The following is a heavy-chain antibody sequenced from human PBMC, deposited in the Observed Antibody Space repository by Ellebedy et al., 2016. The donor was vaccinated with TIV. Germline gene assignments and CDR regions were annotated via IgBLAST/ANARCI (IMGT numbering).Heavy chain of an antibody. CDR2: ISTSSTYM. Sequence: GGSLRLSCAASRFTINSYTMHWVRQAPGKGLEWVSSISTSSTYMYYADSVKGRFAISRDNAKNSLYLQMNSLRAEDTAVYYCARYLIDDIWSGYYALSGDYGMDVWGQGTTVTVSS. CDR1: RFTINSYT. CDR3: ARYLIDDIWSGYYALSGDYGMDV. V-gene: IGHV3-21*01. J-gene: IGHJ6*02. D-gene: IGHD3-3*01.